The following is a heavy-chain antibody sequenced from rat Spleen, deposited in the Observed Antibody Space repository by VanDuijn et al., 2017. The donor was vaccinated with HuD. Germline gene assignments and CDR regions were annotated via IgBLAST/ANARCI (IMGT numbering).Heavy chain of an antibody. CDR2: INSAGST. D-gene: IGHD4-3*01. CDR1: GYSITSGYG. J-gene: IGHJ4*01. V-gene: IGHV3-3*01. Sequence: EVQLQESGPGLVKPSQSLSLTCSVTGYSITSGYGWNWIRKFPGTKLEWLGYINSAGSTNYNPPLKSQISITRDTSKNQFFLQLTSVTTEDTATYYCAQGVGVMDAWGQGASVTVSS. CDR3: AQGVGVMDA.